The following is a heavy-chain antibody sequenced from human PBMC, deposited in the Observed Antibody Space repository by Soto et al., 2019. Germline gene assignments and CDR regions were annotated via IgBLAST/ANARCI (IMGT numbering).Heavy chain of an antibody. D-gene: IGHD1-26*01. CDR3: ARRGSGSYDDY. CDR2: ISGSGDST. J-gene: IGHJ4*02. Sequence: EVQLLESGGGLVQPGGSLRLSCAASGFTFSSYAMRWVRQAPVKGLEWVSAISGSGDSTYYADSVKGRFTISRDNSKNTLYLQMNRLRAEDTAVYYCARRGSGSYDDYWGQGTLVTVSS. CDR1: GFTFSSYA. V-gene: IGHV3-23*01.